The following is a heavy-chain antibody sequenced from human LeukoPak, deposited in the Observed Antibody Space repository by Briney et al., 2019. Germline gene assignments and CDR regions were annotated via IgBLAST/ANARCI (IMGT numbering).Heavy chain of an antibody. CDR2: IGISSGNT. Sequence: PGGSLRLSCAASGFRFSDYSMNWVRQAPGKGLEWISYIGISSGNTNYADSVKGRFTISGDKAKNSLYLQMNSLRAEDTALYYCAKATRLYGDYVYFQHWGQGTLVTVST. CDR1: GFRFSDYS. V-gene: IGHV3-48*01. CDR3: AKATRLYGDYVYFQH. D-gene: IGHD4-17*01. J-gene: IGHJ1*01.